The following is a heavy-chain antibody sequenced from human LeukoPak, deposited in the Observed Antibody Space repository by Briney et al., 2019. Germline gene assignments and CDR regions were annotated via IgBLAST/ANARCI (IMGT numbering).Heavy chain of an antibody. J-gene: IGHJ6*03. CDR2: INPNSGGT. Sequence: GASVKVPCKASGYTFTGYYMHWVRQAPGQGLEWMGWINPNSGGTNYAQKFQGRVTMTRDTSISTAYMELSRLRSDDTAVYYCVSGYCSSTSCYFHYYYYMDVWGKGPTVTVSS. CDR3: VSGYCSSTSCYFHYYYYMDV. D-gene: IGHD2-2*03. CDR1: GYTFTGYY. V-gene: IGHV1-2*02.